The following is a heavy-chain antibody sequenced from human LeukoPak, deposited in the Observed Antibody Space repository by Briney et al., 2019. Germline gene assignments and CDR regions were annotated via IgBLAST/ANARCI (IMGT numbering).Heavy chain of an antibody. J-gene: IGHJ6*03. CDR2: INHSGST. CDR3: ARAVEMATTLHNFYYHMDV. D-gene: IGHD5-24*01. Sequence: SETLSLTCAVYGGSFSDYYWGWIRQPPGKGLEWIGKINHSGSTNYHPSLKSRVTISVDTSKSQFSLKLSSVTAADTAVYYCARAVEMATTLHNFYYHMDVWGNGTTVTVSS. CDR1: GGSFSDYY. V-gene: IGHV4-34*01.